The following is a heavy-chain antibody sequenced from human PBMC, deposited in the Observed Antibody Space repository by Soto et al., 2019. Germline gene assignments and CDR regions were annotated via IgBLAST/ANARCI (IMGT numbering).Heavy chain of an antibody. CDR1: GFTFSSYA. V-gene: IGHV3-30-3*01. CDR2: ISYDGSNK. J-gene: IGHJ6*02. Sequence: QVQLVESGGGVVQPGRSLRLSCAASGFTFSSYAMHWVRQAPGKGLEWVAVISYDGSNKYYADSVKGRFTISRDNSKNTLYLQMNSLRAEDTAVYYCARDTHAQLWGYYYYGMDVWGQGTTVTVSS. CDR3: ARDTHAQLWGYYYYGMDV. D-gene: IGHD5-18*01.